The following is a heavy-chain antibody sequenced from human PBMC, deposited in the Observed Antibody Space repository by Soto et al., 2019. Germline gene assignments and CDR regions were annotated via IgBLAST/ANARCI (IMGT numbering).Heavy chain of an antibody. CDR3: ARRYCSGGSCYFYYCYRDV. Sequence: QVQLVQSGAEVKKPGASVKVSCKASGYTFTSYGISWVRQAPGQGLEWMGWISAYNGNTNYAQKLQGRVTMTTDTSTSTAYMELRSLGSDDTVVYYCARRYCSGGSCYFYYCYRDVWGKGTTVTVSS. CDR2: ISAYNGNT. J-gene: IGHJ6*03. V-gene: IGHV1-18*01. CDR1: GYTFTSYG. D-gene: IGHD2-15*01.